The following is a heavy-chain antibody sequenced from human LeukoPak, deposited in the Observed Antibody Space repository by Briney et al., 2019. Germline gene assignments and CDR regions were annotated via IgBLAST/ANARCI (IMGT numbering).Heavy chain of an antibody. D-gene: IGHD5-12*01. CDR2: INPNSGGT. Sequence: ASVKVSCKASGFTFSGYYMHWVRQAPGQGFEWMGWINPNSGGTNYAQNFQGRVTMTRDTSITTAYIELSSLRSDDTALYYCARATYDIVAPWGQGTLVTVSS. CDR3: ARATYDIVAP. J-gene: IGHJ5*02. CDR1: GFTFSGYY. V-gene: IGHV1-2*02.